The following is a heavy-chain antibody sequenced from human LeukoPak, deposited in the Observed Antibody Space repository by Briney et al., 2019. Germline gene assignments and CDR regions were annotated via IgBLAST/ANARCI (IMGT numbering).Heavy chain of an antibody. Sequence: GGSLRLSCAASGFGFSNYWMHWVRQAPGKGLVWVSRIKDDGVGANYADPAKGRFTISRDNAKNTLYLQMTSLRAEDTAVYYCARMGVGHTGLDFWGQGVLVTVSP. CDR1: GFGFSNYW. J-gene: IGHJ4*02. V-gene: IGHV3-74*01. CDR2: IKDDGVGA. CDR3: ARMGVGHTGLDF. D-gene: IGHD1-26*01.